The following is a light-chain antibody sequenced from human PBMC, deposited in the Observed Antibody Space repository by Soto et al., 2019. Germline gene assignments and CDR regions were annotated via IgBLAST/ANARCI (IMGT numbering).Light chain of an antibody. CDR3: QQYGSSPWT. CDR2: GAS. Sequence: EIVLTQSPGTLSLSPGESATLSCRASETVRNNYLAWYQQKPGQAPRLLIYGASSRATGIPDRFSGSGSGTDFTLTISKLEPEGFAVYYCQQYGSSPWTFGQGTKVEIK. J-gene: IGKJ1*01. CDR1: ETVRNNY. V-gene: IGKV3-20*01.